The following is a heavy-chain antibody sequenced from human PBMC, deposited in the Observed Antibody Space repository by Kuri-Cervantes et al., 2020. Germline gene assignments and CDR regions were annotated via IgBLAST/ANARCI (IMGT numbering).Heavy chain of an antibody. CDR2: IHYSGTT. V-gene: IGHV4-59*08. CDR1: GGSISGFY. CDR3: ARYYYGMDV. J-gene: IGHJ6*02. Sequence: ESLKISCTVSGGSISGFYWNWIRQPPGKGLEWIGYIHYSGTTNYNPYLKSGVTISVDTSKNQLSLKLSSVTAADTAVYYCARYYYGMDVWGQGTTVTVSS.